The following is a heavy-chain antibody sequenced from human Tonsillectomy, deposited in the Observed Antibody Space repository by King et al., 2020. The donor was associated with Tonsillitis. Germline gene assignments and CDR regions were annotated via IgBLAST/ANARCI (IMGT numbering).Heavy chain of an antibody. CDR2: IRYDGSNK. J-gene: IGHJ4*02. V-gene: IGHV3-30*02. CDR3: AKEGGITMTMWFDY. Sequence: QLVQSGGGVVQPGGSLRLSCAASGFTFNTYDMHWVRQAPGKGLEWVAFIRYDGSNKYHADSVKGRFTVSRDNSKNTLYLQMNSLRAEDTAVYYCAKEGGITMTMWFDYWGQGTLVTVSS. D-gene: IGHD3-22*01. CDR1: GFTFNTYD.